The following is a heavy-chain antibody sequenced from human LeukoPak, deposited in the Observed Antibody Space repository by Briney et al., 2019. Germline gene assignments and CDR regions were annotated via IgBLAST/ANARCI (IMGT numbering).Heavy chain of an antibody. D-gene: IGHD6-19*01. Sequence: PSETLSLTCSVSGGSISTYYWSWIRQPAGKGLKWIAQIHTSGSTNFNPSLKSRVSISMDTPNNQFSLMISSVTAADTAIYYCAGRGLSTGWTFDYWGHGTLVTVSS. J-gene: IGHJ4*01. CDR2: IHTSGST. V-gene: IGHV4-4*07. CDR3: AGRGLSTGWTFDY. CDR1: GGSISTYY.